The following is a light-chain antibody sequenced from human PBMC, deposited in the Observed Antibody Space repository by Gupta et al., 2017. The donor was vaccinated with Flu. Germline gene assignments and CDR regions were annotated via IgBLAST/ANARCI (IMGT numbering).Light chain of an antibody. CDR1: SSDIGSYNY. CDR2: EVT. CDR3: SSYTGSGTV. Sequence: QSALTQPASVSGSPGQSITISCTGTSSDIGSYNYVSWYQQHPGKAPKLIRYEVTNRPSGVSNRCSASKSGSTASLTISGLQAEDEADYYCSSYTGSGTVFGGGTTLTVL. V-gene: IGLV2-14*01. J-gene: IGLJ3*02.